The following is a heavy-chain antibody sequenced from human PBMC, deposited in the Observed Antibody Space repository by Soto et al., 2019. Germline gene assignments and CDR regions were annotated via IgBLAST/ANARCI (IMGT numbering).Heavy chain of an antibody. CDR1: GFTFDDYA. J-gene: IGHJ4*02. Sequence: PGGSLRLSCAASGFTFDDYAMHWVRQAPGKGLEWVSGISWNSGSIGYADTVKGQFTISRDNAKNSLYLQMNSLRAEDTALYYCAKDIATYDFWSGYSPTAFDYWGQGTLVTVSS. V-gene: IGHV3-9*01. CDR3: AKDIATYDFWSGYSPTAFDY. D-gene: IGHD3-3*01. CDR2: ISWNSGSI.